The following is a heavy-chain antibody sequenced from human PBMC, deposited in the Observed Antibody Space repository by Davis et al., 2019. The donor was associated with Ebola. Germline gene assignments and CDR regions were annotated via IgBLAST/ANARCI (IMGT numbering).Heavy chain of an antibody. V-gene: IGHV3-64*01. D-gene: IGHD1-26*01. Sequence: GGSLRLSCAASGFTFSSYGMHWVRQAPGKGLEYVSAISINGGSTYYANSVKGRFTISRDNSKNTLYLQMGSLKAEDMAVYYCATLPGYYWGQGTLVTVSS. CDR1: GFTFSSYG. CDR3: ATLPGYY. CDR2: ISINGGST. J-gene: IGHJ4*02.